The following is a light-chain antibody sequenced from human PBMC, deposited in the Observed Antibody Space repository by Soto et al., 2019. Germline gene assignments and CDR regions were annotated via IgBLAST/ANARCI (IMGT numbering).Light chain of an antibody. CDR2: GAS. CDR1: QSVGKNY. J-gene: IGKJ1*01. V-gene: IGKV3-20*01. CDR3: HQYANSPRT. Sequence: EIVLTQSPGTLSLSPGERATLSCRASQSVGKNYLAWYQQKPGQAPRVLIYGASRRATGIPDRFSGSGSETDFTLTINRLEPEDFAVYYCHQYANSPRTFGQGTKVEIK.